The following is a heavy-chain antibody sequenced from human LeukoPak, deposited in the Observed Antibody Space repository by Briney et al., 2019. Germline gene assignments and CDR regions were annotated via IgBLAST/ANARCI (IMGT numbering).Heavy chain of an antibody. CDR3: ARQRGYSYGAHFDY. D-gene: IGHD5-18*01. CDR2: IYHSGST. Sequence: SETLSLTCAVYGGSFSGYYWSWIRQPPGKGLEWIGYIYHSGSTYYNPSLKSRVTISVDRSKNQFSLKLSSVTTADTAVYYCARQRGYSYGAHFDYWGQGTLVTVSS. CDR1: GGSFSGYY. V-gene: IGHV4-34*01. J-gene: IGHJ4*02.